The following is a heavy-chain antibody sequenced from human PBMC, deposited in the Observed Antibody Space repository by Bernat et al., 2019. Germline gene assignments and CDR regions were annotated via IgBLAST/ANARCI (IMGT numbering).Heavy chain of an antibody. CDR3: ATDHSLEYGNWFDP. CDR2: ISYDGSNK. Sequence: QVQLVESGGGVVQPGRSLRLSCAASGFTFSSYAMHWVRQAPGKGLEWVAVISYDGSNKYYADSVKGRFTISSDNSKTTLYLQMNSLKAEDTAVYYCATDHSLEYGNWFDPWGQGTLVTVSS. D-gene: IGHD4-17*01. J-gene: IGHJ5*02. CDR1: GFTFSSYA. V-gene: IGHV3-30*01.